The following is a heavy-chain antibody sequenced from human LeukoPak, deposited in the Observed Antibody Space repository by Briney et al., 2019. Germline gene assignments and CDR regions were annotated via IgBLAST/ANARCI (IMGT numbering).Heavy chain of an antibody. D-gene: IGHD5-24*01. CDR1: GYTFTGYY. Sequence: GASVKVSCKASGYTFTGYYMHWVRQAPGQGLEWMGWINPNSGGTNYAQKFQGRVTMTRDTSISTAYMELSRLRSDDTAVYYCARDRRIAAAGRASRDGYNPFDYWGQGTLVTVSS. J-gene: IGHJ4*02. V-gene: IGHV1-2*02. CDR2: INPNSGGT. CDR3: ARDRRIAAAGRASRDGYNPFDY.